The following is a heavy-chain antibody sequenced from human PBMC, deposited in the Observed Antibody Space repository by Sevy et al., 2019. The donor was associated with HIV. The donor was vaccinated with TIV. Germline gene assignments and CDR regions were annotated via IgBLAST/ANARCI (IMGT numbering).Heavy chain of an antibody. CDR2: ISYDGSNK. V-gene: IGHV3-30*18. J-gene: IGHJ6*02. D-gene: IGHD6-13*01. CDR3: AKDRGIAAAGLYYYGMDV. Sequence: GGSLRLSCAASGFTFSSYGMHWVRQAPGKGLEWVAVISYDGSNKYYADSVKGRFTISRDNSKNTLYLQMNSLRAEDTAVYYCAKDRGIAAAGLYYYGMDVWGQGTTVTISS. CDR1: GFTFSSYG.